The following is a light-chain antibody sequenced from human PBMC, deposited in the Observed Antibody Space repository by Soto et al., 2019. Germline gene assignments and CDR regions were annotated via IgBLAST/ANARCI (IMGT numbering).Light chain of an antibody. CDR1: QSVSSN. CDR3: HQYNNWPLT. CDR2: GAS. V-gene: IGKV3D-15*01. Sequence: EIVMTQSPATLSVSPGERATLSCRASQSVSSNLAWYQQKPGQAPRLLIYGASTRATGNPARFSGSGSGTEFTLTISSLQSEDFGVYYCHQYNNWPLTFGGGTKVEIK. J-gene: IGKJ4*01.